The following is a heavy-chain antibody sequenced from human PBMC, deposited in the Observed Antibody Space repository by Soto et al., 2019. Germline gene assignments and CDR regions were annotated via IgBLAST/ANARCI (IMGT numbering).Heavy chain of an antibody. CDR1: GGTFSSYA. CDR3: ARPTYYYDSSGYLGAHGMDV. J-gene: IGHJ6*02. V-gene: IGHV1-69*13. D-gene: IGHD3-22*01. Sequence: SVEVSCKXSGGTFSSYAISWVRQAPGQGLEWMGGIIPIFGTANYAQKFQGRVTITADESTSTAYMELSSLRSEDTAVYYCARPTYYYDSSGYLGAHGMDVWGQGTTVTVSS. CDR2: IIPIFGTA.